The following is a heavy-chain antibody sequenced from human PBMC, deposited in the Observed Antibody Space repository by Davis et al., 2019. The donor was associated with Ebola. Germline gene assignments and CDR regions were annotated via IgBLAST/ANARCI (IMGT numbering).Heavy chain of an antibody. V-gene: IGHV4-39*07. CDR3: ARDSYDFWSGYYTGIWFDP. J-gene: IGHJ5*02. CDR1: GGSISSSSYY. Sequence: SETLSLTCTVSGGSISSSSYYWGWTRQPPGKGPEWIGSIYYSGSTYYNPSLKSRVTISVDTSKNQFSLKLSSVTAADTAVYYCARDSYDFWSGYYTGIWFDPWGQGTLVTVSS. CDR2: IYYSGST. D-gene: IGHD3-3*01.